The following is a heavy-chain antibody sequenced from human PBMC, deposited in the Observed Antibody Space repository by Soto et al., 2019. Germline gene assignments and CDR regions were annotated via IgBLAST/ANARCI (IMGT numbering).Heavy chain of an antibody. J-gene: IGHJ4*02. V-gene: IGHV4-31*03. Sequence: ASETLSLTCTVSGGSISSGGYYWSWIRQHPGKGLEWIGYIYYSGSTYYNPSLKSRVTISVDTSKNQFSLKLSSVTAADTAVYYCARGGGPDYGDCYFDYWGQGTLVTVSS. CDR2: IYYSGST. D-gene: IGHD4-17*01. CDR3: ARGGGPDYGDCYFDY. CDR1: GGSISSGGYY.